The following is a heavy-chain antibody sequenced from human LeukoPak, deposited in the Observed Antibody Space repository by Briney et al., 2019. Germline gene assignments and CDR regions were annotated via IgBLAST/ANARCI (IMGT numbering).Heavy chain of an antibody. V-gene: IGHV3-53*01. CDR2: IYSGGST. CDR3: ATPGGFGHYYDSSGYYRI. CDR1: GFTVSSNY. J-gene: IGHJ4*02. Sequence: GGSLRLSCAASGFTVSSNYMSWVRQAPGKGLEWVSVIYSGGSTYYADSVKGRFTISRDNSKNTLYLQMNSLRAEDAAVYYCATPGGFGHYYDSSGYYRIWGQGTLVTVSS. D-gene: IGHD3-22*01.